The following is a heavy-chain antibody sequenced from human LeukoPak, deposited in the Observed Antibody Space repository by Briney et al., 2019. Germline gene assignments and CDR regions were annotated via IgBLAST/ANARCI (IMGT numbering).Heavy chain of an antibody. V-gene: IGHV3-7*01. J-gene: IGHJ4*02. CDR3: AKASVALYDTCGHGGVYFEY. D-gene: IGHD3-22*01. CDR1: GFSFSTFY. Sequence: GGSLRLSCEAYGFSFSTFYMIWDRQAPGKGLEWVVNIRGDGISKYYAESVKGRFNSSRDNAKNSIYLQMNSQRVDDKDVYYCAKASVALYDTCGHGGVYFEYWGLGTLVTVSS. CDR2: IRGDGISK.